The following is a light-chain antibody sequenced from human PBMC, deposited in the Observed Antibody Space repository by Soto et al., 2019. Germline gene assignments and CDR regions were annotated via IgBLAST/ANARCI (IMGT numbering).Light chain of an antibody. J-gene: IGLJ1*01. CDR2: DVS. Sequence: QSALTQPASVSGSPGQSITISCTGTSSDVGGYNFVSWYQQHPGKAPKLLIYDVSDRPSGVSNRFSGSKSGNTASLTISGLQAEDEADYYFSSYTISSTYVFGTGTKLTVL. CDR3: SSYTISSTYV. V-gene: IGLV2-14*01. CDR1: SSDVGGYNF.